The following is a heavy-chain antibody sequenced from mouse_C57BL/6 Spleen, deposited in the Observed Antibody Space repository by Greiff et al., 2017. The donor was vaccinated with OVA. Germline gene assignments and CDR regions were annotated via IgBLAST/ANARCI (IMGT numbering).Heavy chain of an antibody. J-gene: IGHJ4*01. V-gene: IGHV5-4*01. Sequence: EVQLVESGGGLVKPGGSLKLSCAASGFTFSSYAMSWVRQTPEKRLEWVATISDGGSYTYYPDNVKGRFTISRDNAKHNLYLQLSHLKSEDTAMYYCARAYYSKTYAMDYWGQGTSVTVSS. CDR2: ISDGGSYT. CDR3: ARAYYSKTYAMDY. CDR1: GFTFSSYA. D-gene: IGHD2-5*01.